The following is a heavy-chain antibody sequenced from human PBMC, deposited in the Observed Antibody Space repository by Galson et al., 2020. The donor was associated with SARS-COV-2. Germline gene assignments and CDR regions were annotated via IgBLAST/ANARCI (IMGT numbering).Heavy chain of an antibody. D-gene: IGHD2-15*01. CDR2: FDPEDGET. J-gene: IGHJ4*02. CDR1: GYTLTELS. Sequence: GESLKISCKVSGYTLTELSMHWVRQAPGKGLEWMGGFDPEDGETIYAQKFQGRVTMTEDTSTDTAYMELSSLRSEDTAVYYCATGFAYCSGGSCYYFDYWGQGTLVTVSS. CDR3: ATGFAYCSGGSCYYFDY. V-gene: IGHV1-24*01.